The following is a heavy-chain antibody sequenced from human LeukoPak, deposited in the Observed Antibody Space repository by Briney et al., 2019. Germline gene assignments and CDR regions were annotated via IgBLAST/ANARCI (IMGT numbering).Heavy chain of an antibody. CDR2: INHSGST. CDR3: ARAGVTGSDY. V-gene: IGHV4-34*01. J-gene: IGHJ4*02. CDR1: GGSFSGYY. D-gene: IGHD4-23*01. Sequence: PSETLSLTCAVYGGSFSGYYWSWIRQPPGKGLEWIGEINHSGSTNYNPSLKSRVTISVDTSKNQFSLKLSSVTAADTAVYYCARAGVTGSDYWGQGTLVTVSS.